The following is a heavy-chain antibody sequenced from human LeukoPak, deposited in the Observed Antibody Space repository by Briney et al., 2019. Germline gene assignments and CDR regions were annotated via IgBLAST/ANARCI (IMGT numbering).Heavy chain of an antibody. CDR2: ISSTGGTT. J-gene: IGHJ6*03. CDR3: AKNGDRGAYCSGGSCYPYYYYYMDV. Sequence: GGSLRLSCAASGFTFSDYGMSWVRQAPGKGLEWVSSISSTGGTTYYADSVKGRFTISRDNSKNTLFLQVNSLRAEDTAIYYCAKNGDRGAYCSGGSCYPYYYYYMDVWGKGTTVTISS. V-gene: IGHV3-23*01. D-gene: IGHD2-15*01. CDR1: GFTFSDYG.